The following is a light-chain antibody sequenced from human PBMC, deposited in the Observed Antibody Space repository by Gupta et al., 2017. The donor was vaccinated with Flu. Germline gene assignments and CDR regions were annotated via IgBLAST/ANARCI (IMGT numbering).Light chain of an antibody. V-gene: IGKV1-5*03. CDR2: KAS. J-gene: IGKJ1*01. Sequence: GDKGTIPCRAAQSIRSWLAWYQQKPEKAPKLLIYKASSLESGAPLRFSGGGSGTEFTLTISILQPDDVASYYYQQYNSYPWTFGQGTKVEIK. CDR1: QSIRSW. CDR3: QQYNSYPWT.